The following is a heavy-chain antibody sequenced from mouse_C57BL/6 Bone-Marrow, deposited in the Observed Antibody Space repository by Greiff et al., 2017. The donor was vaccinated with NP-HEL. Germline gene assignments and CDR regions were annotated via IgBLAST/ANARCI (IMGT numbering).Heavy chain of an antibody. CDR3: ARDGPPYYFDD. Sequence: QVQLQQSGPELVKPGASVKLSCTASGYTFTSYDIHWVKQRPEQGLEWIGRIYPGDGGTKYDQNFKGKATLSADTSSSTAYMELHSLTSEDAAVYFCARDGPPYYFDDWGKGTTLTVSS. CDR1: GYTFTSYD. V-gene: IGHV1-85*01. D-gene: IGHD2-3*01. CDR2: IYPGDGGT. J-gene: IGHJ2*01.